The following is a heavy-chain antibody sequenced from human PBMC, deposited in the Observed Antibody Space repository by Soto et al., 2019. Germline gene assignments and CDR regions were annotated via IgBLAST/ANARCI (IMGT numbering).Heavy chain of an antibody. Sequence: SETLSPTCAVYGGSFSGYYWSWIRQPPGKGLEWNGEIKQSGSTNYNPSLKSRATIPVDTPKNQLSLKLSSVTAADSAVYYCARVSCSSSWEPGVGDYCGGGSCYGGGTGFGSWGQGTLVTVSS. D-gene: IGHD2-15*01. CDR1: GGSFSGYY. J-gene: IGHJ5*01. CDR2: IKQSGST. CDR3: ARVSCSSSWEPGVGDYCGGGSCYGGGTGFGS. V-gene: IGHV4-34*01.